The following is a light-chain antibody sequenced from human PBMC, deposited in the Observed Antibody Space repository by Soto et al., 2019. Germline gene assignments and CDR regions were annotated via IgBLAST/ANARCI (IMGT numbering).Light chain of an antibody. Sequence: DIQMTQSPSSLSASVGDRVTITCQASQDIKNYLNWYQQKSGKAPKLLIYDASDLETGAPSRFSGSGSGTDFTFTINSLQPEDIATYYRQQYDNLPLTFGGGTKVEIK. CDR2: DAS. CDR3: QQYDNLPLT. V-gene: IGKV1-33*01. CDR1: QDIKNY. J-gene: IGKJ4*01.